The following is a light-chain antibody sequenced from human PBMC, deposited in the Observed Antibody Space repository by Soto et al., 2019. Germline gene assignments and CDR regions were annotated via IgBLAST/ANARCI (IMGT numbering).Light chain of an antibody. J-gene: IGLJ1*01. V-gene: IGLV2-11*01. Sequence: QSVLTQPRSVSGSPGQSVTISCPGTSRDIGGYNYVSWYQQHPGKAPKLMIYDVIKRPSGVPDRFSGSKSGNTASLTIYGLQAEDEADYYCCSYAGSYTHVFGTGTKVTVL. CDR2: DVI. CDR1: SRDIGGYNY. CDR3: CSYAGSYTHV.